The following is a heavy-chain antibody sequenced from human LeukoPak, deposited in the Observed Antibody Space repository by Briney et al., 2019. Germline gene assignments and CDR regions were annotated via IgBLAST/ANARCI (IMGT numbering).Heavy chain of an antibody. J-gene: IGHJ3*02. CDR1: GFTFSSYA. CDR3: ARDLTATGDAFDI. Sequence: GRSLRLSCEASGFTFSSYAMHWVRQAPGKGLEWVAVIWYDGSDKYYADSAKGRFTISRDNSKNTLHLQMNSLRAEDTAVYYCARDLTATGDAFDIWGQGTMVTVSS. V-gene: IGHV3-33*01. CDR2: IWYDGSDK. D-gene: IGHD6-25*01.